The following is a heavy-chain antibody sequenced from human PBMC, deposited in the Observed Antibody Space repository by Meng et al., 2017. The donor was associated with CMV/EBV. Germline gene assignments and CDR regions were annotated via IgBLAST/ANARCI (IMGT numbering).Heavy chain of an antibody. J-gene: IGHJ4*02. Sequence: SCTVSGGSISSGGYYWSWIRQHPGKGLEWIGYIYYSGSTYYNPSLKSRVTISVDTSKNQFSLKLSSVTAADTAVYYCARNKARSSSSWYHFDYWGQGTLVTVSS. CDR2: IYYSGST. V-gene: IGHV4-31*02. D-gene: IGHD6-13*01. CDR3: ARNKARSSSSWYHFDY. CDR1: GGSISSGGYY.